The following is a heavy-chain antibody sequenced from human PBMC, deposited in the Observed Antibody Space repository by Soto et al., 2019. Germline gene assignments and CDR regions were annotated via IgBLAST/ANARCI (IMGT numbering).Heavy chain of an antibody. CDR2: ISGSGGST. CDR3: AKGAYYDILTGYYKDY. V-gene: IGHV3-23*01. CDR1: GFTFSSYA. D-gene: IGHD3-9*01. Sequence: GVSLRLSCAASGFTFSSYAMSWVRQAPGKGLEWVSAISGSGGSTYYADSVKGRFTISRDNSKNTLYLQMNSLRAEDTAVYYCAKGAYYDILTGYYKDYWGQGTLVTVSS. J-gene: IGHJ4*02.